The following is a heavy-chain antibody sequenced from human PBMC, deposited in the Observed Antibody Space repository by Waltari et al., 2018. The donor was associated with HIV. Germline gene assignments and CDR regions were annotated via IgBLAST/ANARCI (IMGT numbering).Heavy chain of an antibody. V-gene: IGHV4-39*01. D-gene: IGHD4-17*01. Sequence: QLRLQESGPGLVTPSQTLSLTCPVSGGSCCSSRYYWVWIRHPPGKGLEWIGSIYYRGSTYYNPSLKSRVTISVDTSKNQFSLKLSAVTAADTAVYYCARQTYGDYVVCAVDIWGQGTMVTVAS. J-gene: IGHJ3*02. CDR3: ARQTYGDYVVCAVDI. CDR1: GGSCCSSRYY. CDR2: IYYRGST.